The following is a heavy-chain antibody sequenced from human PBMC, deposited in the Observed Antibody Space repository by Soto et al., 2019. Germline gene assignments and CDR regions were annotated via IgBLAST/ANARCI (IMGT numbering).Heavy chain of an antibody. CDR2: IYYRGIT. Sequence: PSETLCLTCTVSGASITSYYWSWIRQPPGKGLEWIGYIYYRGITNYNTSLKRRVTISVDTSKNQFSLKLSSVTAADTPVYYCARFDQVSYYFDYWGQGTLVTVSS. V-gene: IGHV4-59*01. CDR3: ARFDQVSYYFDY. CDR1: GASITSYY. J-gene: IGHJ4*02.